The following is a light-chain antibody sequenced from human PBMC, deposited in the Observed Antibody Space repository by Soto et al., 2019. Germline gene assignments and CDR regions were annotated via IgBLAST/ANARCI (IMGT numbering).Light chain of an antibody. CDR2: DVS. CDR3: CSYAGSYLV. CDR1: SSDVGGYNY. J-gene: IGLJ2*01. Sequence: QSPLTQPRSVSGSPGQSVTISCTGTSSDVGGYNYVSWYQQHPGKAPKLMIYDVSKRPSGVPDRFSGSKSGNTASLTISGLQAEDEADYYCCSYAGSYLVFGGGTKLTVL. V-gene: IGLV2-11*01.